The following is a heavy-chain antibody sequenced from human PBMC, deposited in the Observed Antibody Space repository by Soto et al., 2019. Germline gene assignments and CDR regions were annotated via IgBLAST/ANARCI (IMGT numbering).Heavy chain of an antibody. Sequence: QVQLVQSGAAEKKPGASVQVSCKASGYTFTSYAMHWVRQAPGQRLEWMGWINAGNGNTKYSQKFQGRVTITRDTSASTAYMELSSLRSEDTAVYYCARGSGYYYWDDYWGQGTLVTVSS. CDR2: INAGNGNT. CDR3: ARGSGYYYWDDY. CDR1: GYTFTSYA. J-gene: IGHJ4*02. V-gene: IGHV1-3*05. D-gene: IGHD3-22*01.